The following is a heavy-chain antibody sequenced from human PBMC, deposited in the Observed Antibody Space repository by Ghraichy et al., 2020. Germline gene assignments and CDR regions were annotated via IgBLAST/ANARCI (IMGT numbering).Heavy chain of an antibody. CDR1: GGSFSTYY. V-gene: IGHV4-59*01. CDR3: ARDSNTMVRYFDL. Sequence: ESLNISCTVSGGSFSTYYWAWIRQPPGKGLEWIGCIFYGGNSNYNPSLKRRVTFSVDTSRNQFSLNLSSVTAADTAVYYCARDSNTMVRYFDLWGRGTLVTVSS. J-gene: IGHJ2*01. D-gene: IGHD3-10*01. CDR2: IFYGGNS.